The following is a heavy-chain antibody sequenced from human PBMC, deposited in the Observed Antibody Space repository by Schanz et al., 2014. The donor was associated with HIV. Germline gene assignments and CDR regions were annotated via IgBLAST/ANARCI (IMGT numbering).Heavy chain of an antibody. CDR1: GFTLGNYI. J-gene: IGHJ5*02. V-gene: IGHV3-21*01. D-gene: IGHD1-20*01. CDR3: ARDYHWNWFDP. CDR2: ISGGSTYT. Sequence: DVQLVESGGGLVKPGESLRLSCSTSGFTLGNYIMNWVRQAPGKGLEWVSSISGGSTYTYYADSIRGRFIVSRDNARSSVYLQMDSLRAADTAVYYCARDYHWNWFDPWGQGTLVTVSS.